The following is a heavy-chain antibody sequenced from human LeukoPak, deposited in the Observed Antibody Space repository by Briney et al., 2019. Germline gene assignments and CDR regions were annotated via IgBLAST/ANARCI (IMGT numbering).Heavy chain of an antibody. J-gene: IGHJ3*02. CDR2: SHINGGS. Sequence: SSETLSLTCTVSGASITTHHWSWIRQSPGKGLEWIGYSHINGGSYYNPSLKSRVTISVDTSKNQFSLKLSSVTAADTAVYYCARQGYFDWLATWDASGIWGQGTMVTVSS. CDR1: GASITTHH. CDR3: ARQGYFDWLATWDASGI. D-gene: IGHD3-9*01. V-gene: IGHV4-59*08.